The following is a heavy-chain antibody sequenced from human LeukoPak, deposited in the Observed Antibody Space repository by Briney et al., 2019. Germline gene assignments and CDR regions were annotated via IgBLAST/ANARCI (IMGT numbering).Heavy chain of an antibody. CDR3: ARDPPHMVRGVIFDY. Sequence: ASVKVSCKASGYTFTSYGISWVRQPPGQGLAWMRWISAYNGNTNYAQKLQGRVTMTTDTFTSTAYMELRSLRSDDTAVYYCARDPPHMVRGVIFDYWGQGTLVTVSS. D-gene: IGHD3-10*01. CDR2: ISAYNGNT. V-gene: IGHV1-18*01. CDR1: GYTFTSYG. J-gene: IGHJ4*02.